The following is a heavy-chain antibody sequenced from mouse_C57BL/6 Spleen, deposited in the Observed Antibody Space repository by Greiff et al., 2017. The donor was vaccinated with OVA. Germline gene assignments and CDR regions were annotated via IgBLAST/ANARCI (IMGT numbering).Heavy chain of an antibody. V-gene: IGHV1-82*01. J-gene: IGHJ2*01. CDR2: IYPGDGDT. CDR3: ASYYGSSSPYYLGY. D-gene: IGHD1-1*01. Sequence: QVQLQQSGPELVKPGASVKISCKASGYAFSSSWMNWVKPRPGQGLEWIGRIYPGDGDTNYNGKFKGKATLTADKSSSPAYMQLSSLTSEDSAVYFCASYYGSSSPYYLGYWGQGTTLTVSS. CDR1: GYAFSSSW.